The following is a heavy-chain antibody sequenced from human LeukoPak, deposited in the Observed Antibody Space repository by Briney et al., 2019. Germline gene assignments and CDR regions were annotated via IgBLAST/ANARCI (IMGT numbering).Heavy chain of an antibody. Sequence: SETLSLTCTVSGGSISSSSYYWGWIRQPPGKGLEWIGSIYYSGSTNYNPSLKSRVTISVDTSKNQFSLKLSSVTAADTAVYYCATDYYGSGSDDYWGQGTLVTVSS. CDR2: IYYSGST. CDR1: GGSISSSSYY. V-gene: IGHV4-39*07. D-gene: IGHD3-10*01. CDR3: ATDYYGSGSDDY. J-gene: IGHJ4*02.